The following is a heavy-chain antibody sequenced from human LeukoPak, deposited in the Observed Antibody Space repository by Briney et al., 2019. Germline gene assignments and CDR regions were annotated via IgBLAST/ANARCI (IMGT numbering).Heavy chain of an antibody. CDR1: GGSISSGSYY. V-gene: IGHV4-61*02. J-gene: IGHJ6*03. CDR2: IYTSGST. D-gene: IGHD3-22*01. Sequence: SETLSLTCTVSGGSISSGSYYWSWIRQPAGKGLEWIGRIYTSGSTNYNLSLKSRVTISVDTSKNQFSLKLSSVTAADTAVYYCARDFPHPYYYDSSGYYGVYYYYYMDVWGKGTTVTVSS. CDR3: ARDFPHPYYYDSSGYYGVYYYYYMDV.